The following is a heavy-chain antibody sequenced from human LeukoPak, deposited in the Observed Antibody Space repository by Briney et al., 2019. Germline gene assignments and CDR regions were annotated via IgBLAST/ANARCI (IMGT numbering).Heavy chain of an antibody. V-gene: IGHV4-59*08. CDR3: ARQTTVISFDY. CDR1: GGSISPYY. D-gene: IGHD4-17*01. Sequence: SETLSLTCTVSGGSISPYYWTWIRQPPGKGLEWMGYIFYSGSMYYNPSLKSRLTISVDTSKNQFSLKLRSVTAADTAVYYCARQTTVISFDYWGQGALVTVSS. CDR2: IFYSGSM. J-gene: IGHJ4*02.